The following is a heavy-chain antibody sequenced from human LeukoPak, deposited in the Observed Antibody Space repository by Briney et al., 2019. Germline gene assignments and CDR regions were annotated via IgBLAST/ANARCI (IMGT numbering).Heavy chain of an antibody. J-gene: IGHJ4*02. V-gene: IGHV1-2*02. D-gene: IGHD1-26*01. CDR2: INPNSGGT. Sequence: AASVKVSCKASGYTFTGYYMHWVRQAPGQGLEWMGWINPNSGGTNYAQKFQGRVTMTRDTSISTAYMELSRLRSDDTAVYYCARDRRGIVGATPRDYWGQGTLVTVSS. CDR1: GYTFTGYY. CDR3: ARDRRGIVGATPRDY.